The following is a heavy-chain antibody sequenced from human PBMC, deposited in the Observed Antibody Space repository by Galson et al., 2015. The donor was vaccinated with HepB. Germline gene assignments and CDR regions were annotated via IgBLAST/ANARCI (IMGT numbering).Heavy chain of an antibody. CDR2: IWYDGSNK. D-gene: IGHD1-26*01. Sequence: SLRLSCAASGFTFSSYGMHWVRQAPGKGLEWVAVIWYDGSNKYYADSVKGRFTISRDNSKNTLYLQMNSLRAEDTAVYYCARGGGSYYYNSGGRGLDAFDIWGQGTMVTVSS. J-gene: IGHJ3*02. CDR1: GFTFSSYG. CDR3: ARGGGSYYYNSGGRGLDAFDI. V-gene: IGHV3-33*01.